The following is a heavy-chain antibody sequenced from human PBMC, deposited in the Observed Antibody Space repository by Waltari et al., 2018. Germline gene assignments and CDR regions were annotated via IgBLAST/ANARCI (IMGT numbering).Heavy chain of an antibody. J-gene: IGHJ4*02. CDR1: GFTVSSHY. CDR3: ARGLLSGYYSFDY. Sequence: EVQLVESGGGLVQPGGSLRLSCSASGFTVSSHYISWVRQAPGKGLEWVSIIFSGGSTDYADSVKGRFTISRDPSKNTLYLEMNSLRVEDTAVYYCARGLLSGYYSFDYWGQGTLVTVSS. D-gene: IGHD3-22*01. V-gene: IGHV3-66*02. CDR2: IFSGGST.